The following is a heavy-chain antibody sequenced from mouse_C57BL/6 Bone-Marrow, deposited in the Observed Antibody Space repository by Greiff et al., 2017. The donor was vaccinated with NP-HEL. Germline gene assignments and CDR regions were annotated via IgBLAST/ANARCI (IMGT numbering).Heavy chain of an antibody. Sequence: QVQLQQSGPELVKPGASVKISCKASGYAFSSSWMNWVKQRPGKGLEWIGRIYPGDGDTNYNGKFKGKATLTADKSSSTAYMQLSSLTSEDSAVYVCARWDIRSYYGPRPYWYFDVWGTGTTVTVSS. CDR1: GYAFSSSW. J-gene: IGHJ1*03. CDR3: ARWDIRSYYGPRPYWYFDV. CDR2: IYPGDGDT. D-gene: IGHD1-1*01. V-gene: IGHV1-82*01.